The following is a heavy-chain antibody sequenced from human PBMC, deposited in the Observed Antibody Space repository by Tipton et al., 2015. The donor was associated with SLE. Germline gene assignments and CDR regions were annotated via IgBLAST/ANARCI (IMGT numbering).Heavy chain of an antibody. CDR1: GGSISSGGYY. CDR2: IYYTGST. D-gene: IGHD3-22*01. CDR3: ARVDYYDSSGTYWYFDL. Sequence: TLSLTCTVSGGSISSGGYYWSWIRQPPGKGLEWIGTIYYTGSTYYNPSLKSRVTISVDTSKNQFSLNLRSVTAADTAVYYCARVDYYDSSGTYWYFDLWGRGTLVTVSS. J-gene: IGHJ2*01. V-gene: IGHV4-39*07.